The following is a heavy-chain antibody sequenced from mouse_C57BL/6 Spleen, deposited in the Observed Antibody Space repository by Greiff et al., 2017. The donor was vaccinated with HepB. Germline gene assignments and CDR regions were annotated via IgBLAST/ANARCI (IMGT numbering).Heavy chain of an antibody. CDR2: IDPSDSYT. V-gene: IGHV1-69*01. CDR1: GYTFTSYW. D-gene: IGHD1-1*01. CDR3: AREGGTGGSSYGAMDY. J-gene: IGHJ4*01. Sequence: QVQLKQPGAELVMPGASVKLSCKASGYTFTSYWMHWVKQRPGQGLEWIGEIDPSDSYTNYNQKFKGKSTLTVDKSSSTAYMQLSSLTSEDSAVYYCAREGGTGGSSYGAMDYWGQGTSVTVSS.